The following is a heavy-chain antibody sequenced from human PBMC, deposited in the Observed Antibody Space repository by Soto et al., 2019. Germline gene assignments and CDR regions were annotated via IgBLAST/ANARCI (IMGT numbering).Heavy chain of an antibody. Sequence: QLVESGGDVVQPGRSLPLSCVASGFSFSNYGMHWVRQAPGKGLEWVAVTSSDGGDKYYADSVKGRFTISRDNSKNTLYLQMNSLRPEDTAMFYCAIRGYQYAFDIWGQGTMVTVSS. CDR2: TSSDGGDK. V-gene: IGHV3-30*03. D-gene: IGHD2-2*01. CDR1: GFSFSNYG. CDR3: AIRGYQYAFDI. J-gene: IGHJ3*02.